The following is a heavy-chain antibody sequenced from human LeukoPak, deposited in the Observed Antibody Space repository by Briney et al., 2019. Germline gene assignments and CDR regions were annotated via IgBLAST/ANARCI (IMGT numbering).Heavy chain of an antibody. J-gene: IGHJ4*02. V-gene: IGHV4-39*07. CDR3: ARVPPPLFMGCTNGVCYQRGRYFDY. Sequence: KASETLSLTCTVSGDSVTSTLYYWVWLRQPPGKGLEWIGEINHGGSTNYNPSLKSRVTISVDTSKNQFSLKLSSVTAADTAVYYCARVPPPLFMGCTNGVCYQRGRYFDYWGQGTLVTVSS. CDR2: INHGGST. CDR1: GDSVTSTLYY. D-gene: IGHD2-8*01.